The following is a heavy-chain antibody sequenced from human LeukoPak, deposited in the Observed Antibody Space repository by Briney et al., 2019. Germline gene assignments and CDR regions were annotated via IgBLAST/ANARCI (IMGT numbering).Heavy chain of an antibody. D-gene: IGHD1-26*01. J-gene: IGHJ4*02. V-gene: IGHV4-38-2*02. CDR3: ARDIVGATHDY. CDR2: IFHTGST. CDR1: GFSISSGYY. Sequence: SETLSLTCAVSGFSISSGYYWGWIRQPPGKGLEWIGSIFHTGSTYYNPSLKSRVTISVDTSKNQFSLKLTSVTAADTAMYYCARDIVGATHDYWGQGTLVTVSS.